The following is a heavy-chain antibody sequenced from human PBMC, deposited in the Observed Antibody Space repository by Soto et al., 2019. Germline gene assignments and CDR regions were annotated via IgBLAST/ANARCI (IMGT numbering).Heavy chain of an antibody. CDR3: ARDRGGAGATDY. J-gene: IGHJ4*02. Sequence: GGSLRLSCAASGFTFSNSGMNWVRQAPGKGLEWVSYISSSSSTIRYADSVKGRFTISRDNGKNSLFLQMNSLRDEDTAVYYCARDRGGAGATDYWGQGTLVTVSS. CDR2: ISSSSSTI. CDR1: GFTFSNSG. D-gene: IGHD1-26*01. V-gene: IGHV3-48*02.